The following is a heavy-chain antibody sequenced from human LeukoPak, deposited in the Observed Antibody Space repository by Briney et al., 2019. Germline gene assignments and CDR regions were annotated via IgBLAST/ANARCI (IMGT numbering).Heavy chain of an antibody. CDR2: IYDDDRT. V-gene: IGHV3-66*02. Sequence: GGSLRLSCTASGFTVRGTLMDWVRQAPGKGLEWVSVIYDDDRTVYTDSVKGRFTFSRDNSKNMVYLQMNSLRPEDSAVYFCTRDRAGVKRLVQIGLWGPGTLVP. D-gene: IGHD4-23*01. J-gene: IGHJ1*01. CDR3: TRDRAGVKRLVQIGL. CDR1: GFTVRGTL.